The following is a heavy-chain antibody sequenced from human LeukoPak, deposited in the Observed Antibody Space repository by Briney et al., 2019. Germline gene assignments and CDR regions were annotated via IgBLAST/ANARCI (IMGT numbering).Heavy chain of an antibody. CDR2: ISSSSSYI. D-gene: IGHD2-15*01. V-gene: IGHV3-21*01. Sequence: GGSLRLSCAASGFTFSSYSMNWVRQAPGKGLEWVSSISSSSSYIYYADSVKGRFTISRDNAKNSLYLQMNSLRAEDTAVYYCARDRLGSRPGYCSGGSCSFEEAEAGLFDYWGQGTLVTVSS. CDR1: GFTFSSYS. CDR3: ARDRLGSRPGYCSGGSCSFEEAEAGLFDY. J-gene: IGHJ4*02.